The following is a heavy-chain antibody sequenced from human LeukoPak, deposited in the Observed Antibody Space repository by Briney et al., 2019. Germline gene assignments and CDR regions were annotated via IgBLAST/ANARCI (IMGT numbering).Heavy chain of an antibody. CDR2: ISSSSSYI. V-gene: IGHV3-21*01. CDR1: GFTFSSYS. J-gene: IGHJ6*03. D-gene: IGHD2-15*01. Sequence: GGSLRLSCAASGFTFSSYSMNWVRQAPGKGLEWVSSISSSSSYIYYADSVKGRFTISRDNAKNSLYLQMNSLRAEDTAVYYCARGSYCSGGSCYSSYYYYMDVWGKGTTVTVSS. CDR3: ARGSYCSGGSCYSSYYYYMDV.